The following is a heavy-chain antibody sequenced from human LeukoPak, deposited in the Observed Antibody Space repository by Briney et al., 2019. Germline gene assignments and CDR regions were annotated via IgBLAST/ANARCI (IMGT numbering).Heavy chain of an antibody. CDR3: AKDGILWSSRLGYFDY. CDR1: GFIFSNNG. V-gene: IGHV3-30*18. J-gene: IGHJ4*02. D-gene: IGHD2-21*01. CDR2: ISYDGSNK. Sequence: GGSLRLSCAASGFIFSNNGMHWVRQAPGKGLEWVAVISYDGSNKYYVDSVKGRFTISRDNSKNTLYLQMNSLRAEDTALYYCAKDGILWSSRLGYFDYWGQRTLVTVSS.